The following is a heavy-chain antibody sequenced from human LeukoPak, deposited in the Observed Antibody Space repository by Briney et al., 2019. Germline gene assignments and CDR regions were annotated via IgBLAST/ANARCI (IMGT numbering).Heavy chain of an antibody. V-gene: IGHV3-30*18. CDR3: AKDGIAVAGTWLYYYYYYMDV. CDR2: ISYDGSNK. CDR1: GFTFSSYG. D-gene: IGHD6-19*01. Sequence: PGGSLRLSCAASGFTFSSYGMHWVRQAPGKGLEWVAVISYDGSNKYYADSVKGRFTISRDNSKNTLYLQMNSLRAEDTAVYYCAKDGIAVAGTWLYYYYYYMDVWGKGTTVTVSS. J-gene: IGHJ6*03.